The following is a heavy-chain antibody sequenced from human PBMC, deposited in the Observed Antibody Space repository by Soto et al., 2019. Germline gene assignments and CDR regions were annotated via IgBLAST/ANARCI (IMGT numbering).Heavy chain of an antibody. CDR1: GFTFSSYG. CDR3: AKDNSYYGSGSYSGGIFDY. Sequence: GGSLRLSCAASGFTFSSYGMHWVRQAPGKGLEWVAVISYDGSNKYYADSVKGRFTISRDNSKNTLYLQMNSLRAEDTAVYYCAKDNSYYGSGSYSGGIFDYWGQGTLVTVSS. D-gene: IGHD3-10*01. V-gene: IGHV3-30*18. J-gene: IGHJ4*02. CDR2: ISYDGSNK.